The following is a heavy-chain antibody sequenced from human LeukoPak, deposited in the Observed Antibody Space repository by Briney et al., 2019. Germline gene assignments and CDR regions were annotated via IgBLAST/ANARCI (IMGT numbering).Heavy chain of an antibody. Sequence: PGGSLGLSCAAPGFTFSSYSMNWVRQAPGKGLEWVSSISSSSSYIYYADSVKGRFTISRDNAKNSLYLQMNSLRAEDTAVYYCARDYGGSSPFDYWGQGTLVTVSS. CDR2: ISSSSSYI. J-gene: IGHJ4*02. D-gene: IGHD4-23*01. V-gene: IGHV3-21*01. CDR3: ARDYGGSSPFDY. CDR1: GFTFSSYS.